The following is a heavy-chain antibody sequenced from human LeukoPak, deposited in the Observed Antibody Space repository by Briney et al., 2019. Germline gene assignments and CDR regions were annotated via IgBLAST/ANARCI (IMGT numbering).Heavy chain of an antibody. CDR3: VVVCSSTSCYAGLDY. CDR1: GFTFSSYS. D-gene: IGHD2-2*01. Sequence: GGSLRLSCVASGFTFSSYSMNWVRQAPGKGLEWVSSISSSSSYIYYADSVKGRFTISRDNAKNSLYLQMNSLRAEDTAVYYCVVVCSSTSCYAGLDYWGQGTLVTVYS. V-gene: IGHV3-21*01. J-gene: IGHJ4*02. CDR2: ISSSSSYI.